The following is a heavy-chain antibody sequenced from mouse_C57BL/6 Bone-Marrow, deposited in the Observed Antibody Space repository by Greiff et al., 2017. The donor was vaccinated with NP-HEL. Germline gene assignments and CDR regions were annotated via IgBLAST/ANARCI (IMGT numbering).Heavy chain of an antibody. CDR3: ARAADDGYYYFDY. D-gene: IGHD2-3*01. CDR1: GYTFTDYY. Sequence: VQLQQSGAELVRPGASVKLSCKASGYTFTDYYINWVKQRPGQGLEWIARIYPGSGNTYYNEKFKGKATLTAEKSSSTAYMQLSSLTSEDSAVYFCARAADDGYYYFDYWGQGTTLTVSS. CDR2: IYPGSGNT. V-gene: IGHV1-76*01. J-gene: IGHJ2*01.